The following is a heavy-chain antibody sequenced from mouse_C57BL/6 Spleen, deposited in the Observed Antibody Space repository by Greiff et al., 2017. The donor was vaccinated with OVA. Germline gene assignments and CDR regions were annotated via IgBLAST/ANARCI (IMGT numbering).Heavy chain of an antibody. CDR1: GYTFTDYY. Sequence: EVQLQQSGPELVKPGASVKISCKASGYTFTDYYMNWVKQSHGKSLEWIGDINPNNGGTSYNQKFKGKATLTVDKSSSTAYMELRSLTSEDSAVYYCARDHYSNYYFDYWGQGTTLTVSS. V-gene: IGHV1-26*01. J-gene: IGHJ2*01. D-gene: IGHD2-5*01. CDR3: ARDHYSNYYFDY. CDR2: INPNNGGT.